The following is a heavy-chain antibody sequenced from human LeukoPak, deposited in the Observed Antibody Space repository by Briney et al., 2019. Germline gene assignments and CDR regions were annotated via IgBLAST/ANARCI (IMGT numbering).Heavy chain of an antibody. CDR1: GYTFTGDY. CDR3: ARTDDSSGYFRR. J-gene: IGHJ4*02. CDR2: INPNSGGT. D-gene: IGHD3-22*01. V-gene: IGHV1-2*02. Sequence: ASVKVSCKASGYTFTGDYMHWVRQAPGQGLEGMGWINPNSGGTNYAQKFQGRVTMTRDTSISTAYMELSRLRSDDTAVYYCARTDDSSGYFRRWGQGTLVTVSS.